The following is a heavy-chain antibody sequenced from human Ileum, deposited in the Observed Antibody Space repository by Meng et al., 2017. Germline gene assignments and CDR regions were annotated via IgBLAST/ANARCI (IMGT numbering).Heavy chain of an antibody. CDR1: GFTFSSYA. D-gene: IGHD3-22*01. J-gene: IGHJ6*02. Sequence: GESLKISCAASGFTFSSYAMNWVRQAPGKGLEWVAGTWRDGTNRYYADSVKGRFTISRDNSKSTLYLQMNSLRVEDTAVYYCVRDRDFYYDSSGRKGYYGMDVWGQGTTVTVSS. CDR3: VRDRDFYYDSSGRKGYYGMDV. V-gene: IGHV3-33*01. CDR2: TWRDGTNR.